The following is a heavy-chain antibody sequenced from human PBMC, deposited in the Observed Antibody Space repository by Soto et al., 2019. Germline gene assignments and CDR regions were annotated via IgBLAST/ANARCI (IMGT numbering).Heavy chain of an antibody. D-gene: IGHD1-1*01. Sequence: ASVKVSCQASGYTFTGYYMHWVRQAPGQGLEWMGWINPNSGGTNYAQKFQGWVTMTRDTSISTAYMELSRLRSDDTAVYYCARSLGTTGTTDAFDIWAQGTMVTVSS. CDR2: INPNSGGT. CDR3: ARSLGTTGTTDAFDI. CDR1: GYTFTGYY. V-gene: IGHV1-2*04. J-gene: IGHJ3*02.